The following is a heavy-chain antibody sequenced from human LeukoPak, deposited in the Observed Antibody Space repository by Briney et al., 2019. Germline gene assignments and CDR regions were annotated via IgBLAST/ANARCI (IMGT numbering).Heavy chain of an antibody. CDR1: GFTFGSYT. D-gene: IGHD2-21*01. Sequence: GGSLRPSCAASGFTFGSYTMNWVRQAPGKGLEWVSSISSIRSYIYYADSVKGRFTISRDNAKNSLYLQMNSLRAEDTAVYYCARDGDDWYFDLWGRGTLVTVSS. J-gene: IGHJ2*01. V-gene: IGHV3-21*01. CDR2: ISSIRSYI. CDR3: ARDGDDWYFDL.